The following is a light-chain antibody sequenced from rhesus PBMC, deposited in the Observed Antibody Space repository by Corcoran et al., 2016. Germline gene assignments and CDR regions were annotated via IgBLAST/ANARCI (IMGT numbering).Light chain of an antibody. J-gene: IGKJ3*01. CDR3: QHFSDCPFT. V-gene: IGKV1-44*03. CDR1: QNMYRE. Sequence: DIQMTQSPSALSASVGDRVTISCRASQNMYRELAWYQQKPGKAPKHLIYAASILQTGVPSRLSGTGSWTEFTLTISSLPSEDFATYYYQHFSDCPFTFGPGTKLDLK. CDR2: AAS.